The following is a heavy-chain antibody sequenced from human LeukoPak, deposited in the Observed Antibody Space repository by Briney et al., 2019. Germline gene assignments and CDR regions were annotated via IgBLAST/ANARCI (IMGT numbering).Heavy chain of an antibody. D-gene: IGHD3-9*01. Sequence: PGGSLRLSCAASGFTVSSNYMSWVRQAPGKGLEWVSVFYSSGSTYYTDSVKGRFTISRDNSKNTLYLQMNSLRAEDTAVYFCARLRYFDCIIKDWGQGPLVTVSS. CDR3: ARLRYFDCIIKD. V-gene: IGHV3-53*01. CDR1: GFTVSSNY. CDR2: FYSSGST. J-gene: IGHJ4*02.